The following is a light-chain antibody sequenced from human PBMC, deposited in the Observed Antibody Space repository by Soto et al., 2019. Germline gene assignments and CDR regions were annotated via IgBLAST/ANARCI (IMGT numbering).Light chain of an antibody. CDR1: QSVGSN. V-gene: IGKV3-15*01. Sequence: EIVMTQSPATLSVSPGERATLSCRARQSVGSNLAWYQQKPGQAPRLLIYGASTRAAGIPAGFSGSGSGTELTLIISSLQSEDSAVYFCQQYNTRWTFGPGTKVEI. CDR3: QQYNTRWT. J-gene: IGKJ1*01. CDR2: GAS.